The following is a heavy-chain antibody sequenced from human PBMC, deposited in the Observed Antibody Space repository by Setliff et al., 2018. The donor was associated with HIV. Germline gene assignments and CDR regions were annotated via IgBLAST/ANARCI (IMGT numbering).Heavy chain of an antibody. CDR3: ARGWEGGMDY. J-gene: IGHJ4*02. V-gene: IGHV1-69*06. CDR1: RHNFKTYT. CDR2: IIPMFGSA. D-gene: IGHD1-26*01. Sequence: SVKVSCKASRHNFKTYTFSWVRQAPGQGLEWVGGIIPMFGSANYAQKFQGRVNISADTFTSTTYMELSSLRSEDTAVYYCARGWEGGMDYWGQGTLVTVSS.